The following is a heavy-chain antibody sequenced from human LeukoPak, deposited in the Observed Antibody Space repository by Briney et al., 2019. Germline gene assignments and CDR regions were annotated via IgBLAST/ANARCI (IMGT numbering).Heavy chain of an antibody. J-gene: IGHJ4*02. CDR2: INPNSGGT. V-gene: IGHV1-2*02. D-gene: IGHD3-22*01. CDR1: GYTFTGYY. CDR3: ARESGRGFYDSSGYYLHY. Sequence: GASVKVSCKASGYTFTGYYMHWVRQAPGQGLEWMGWINPNSGGTNYAQKFRGRVTMTRDTSISTAYMELSRLRSDDTAVYYCARESGRGFYDSSGYYLHYWGQGTLVTVSS.